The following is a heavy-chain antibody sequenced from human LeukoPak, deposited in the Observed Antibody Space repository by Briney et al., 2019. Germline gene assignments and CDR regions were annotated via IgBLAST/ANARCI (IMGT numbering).Heavy chain of an antibody. Sequence: GGSLRLSCAASGFTFNTYSMNWVRQTPGKGLEWVSYISSGSSAIYYADSVKGRSTISRDNAKNSLYLQLNSLRAEDTAVYYCAKAPTWSAAFDIWGQGTMVTVSS. CDR1: GFTFNTYS. CDR2: ISSGSSAI. V-gene: IGHV3-48*01. CDR3: AKAPTWSAAFDI. J-gene: IGHJ3*02. D-gene: IGHD2-8*02.